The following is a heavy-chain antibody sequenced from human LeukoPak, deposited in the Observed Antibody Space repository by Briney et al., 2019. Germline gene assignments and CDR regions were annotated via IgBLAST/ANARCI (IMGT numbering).Heavy chain of an antibody. D-gene: IGHD6-13*01. CDR1: GYSVTSYW. V-gene: IGHV5-51*01. CDR3: ARGRGSSWYFDY. J-gene: IGHJ4*02. CDR2: IYPGDSDT. Sequence: GEPRKISGKCSGYSVTSYWIGWGRPMPGKGLGWMGIIYPGDSDTRYSPSFQGQVTISADKSITTAYLQCSSLKASDTAMYYCARGRGSSWYFDYWGQGTLVTVSS.